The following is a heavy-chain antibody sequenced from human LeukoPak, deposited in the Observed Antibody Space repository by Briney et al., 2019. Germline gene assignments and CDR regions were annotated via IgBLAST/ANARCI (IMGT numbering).Heavy chain of an antibody. CDR3: AKLAKYFYGWETYYFFEH. Sequence: PGESLRLSCAASGFSFTTYWMSWVRQAPGKGLEWVANINQDGTEKYYVDSVKGRFTISRDNAKNSLYLQTNSLRVEDTAVYYCAKLAKYFYGWETYYFFEHWGQGTPVTASS. CDR2: INQDGTEK. CDR1: GFSFTTYW. D-gene: IGHD3-10*01. J-gene: IGHJ4*02. V-gene: IGHV3-7*01.